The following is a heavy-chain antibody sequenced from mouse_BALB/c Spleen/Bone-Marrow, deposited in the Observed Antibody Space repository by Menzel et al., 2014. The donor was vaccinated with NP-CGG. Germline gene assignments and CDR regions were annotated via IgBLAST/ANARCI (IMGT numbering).Heavy chain of an antibody. D-gene: IGHD2-1*01. CDR3: VGGDYGKY. V-gene: IGHV1-7*01. CDR2: INPSTGYT. J-gene: IGHJ2*01. CDR1: GYTFPSYW. Sequence: QVQLQQSGAELAKPGAPVKMSCKASGYTFPSYWMHWVKQRPGQGLEWIGYINPSTGYTDYNQKFKDKATLTADKSSSTAYMEMSSLTSEDSAFYYCVGGDYGKYWGQGTTLTVSS.